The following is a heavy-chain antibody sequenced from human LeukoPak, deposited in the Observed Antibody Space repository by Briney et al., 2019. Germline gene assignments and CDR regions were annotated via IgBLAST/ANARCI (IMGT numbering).Heavy chain of an antibody. V-gene: IGHV1-46*01. CDR1: GHAFRSSL. CDR3: GREPAVWACYFDY. Sequence: ASVKVSCKAFGHAFRSSLIHWVREAPGQGPEGMGLINLSDDSTLYAHNFQGRVTMTRDTSTSTIYMELNSLTSEDTAVYFCGREPAVWACYFDYWGQGTLVLVSS. D-gene: IGHD6-19*01. J-gene: IGHJ4*02. CDR2: INLSDDST.